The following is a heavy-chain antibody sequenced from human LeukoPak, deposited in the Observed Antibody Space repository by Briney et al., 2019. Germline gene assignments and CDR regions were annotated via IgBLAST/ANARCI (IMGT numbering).Heavy chain of an antibody. D-gene: IGHD3-22*01. CDR1: GFTFSDYY. CDR2: ISSSGSTI. J-gene: IGHJ4*02. Sequence: GGSLRLSCAASGFTFSDYYMSWIRQAPGKGLEWVSYISSSGSTIYYADSVKGRFTISRDNSKNTLYLQMNSLRAEDTAVYYCARRVDYYDSSGFDYWGQGTLVTVSS. V-gene: IGHV3-11*04. CDR3: ARRVDYYDSSGFDY.